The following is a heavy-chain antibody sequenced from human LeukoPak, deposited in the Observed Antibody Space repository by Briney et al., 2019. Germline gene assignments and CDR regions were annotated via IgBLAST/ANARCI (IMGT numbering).Heavy chain of an antibody. CDR1: GGSISSYY. CDR3: ARGDSLGFLH. Sequence: SETLSLTCTVSGGSISSYYWSWIRQPPGKGLEWIGYIHYSGSTHYNPSLKSRVTISVDTSKNQVSLKLRSVTAADTAVYYCARGDSLGFLHWGQGTLVTVSS. V-gene: IGHV4-59*01. J-gene: IGHJ1*01. CDR2: IHYSGST. D-gene: IGHD5-12*01.